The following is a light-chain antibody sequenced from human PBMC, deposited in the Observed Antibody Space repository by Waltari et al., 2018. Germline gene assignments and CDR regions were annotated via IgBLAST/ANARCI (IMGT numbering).Light chain of an antibody. CDR2: KDT. V-gene: IGLV3-27*01. CDR1: VLAEKY. J-gene: IGLJ3*02. CDR3: HAAAGNIWF. Sequence: SYELPQPFSVSVSPGQTAPLTSSGDVLAEKYFRWFQQKPGQAPILILYKDTDRASGIPERFSGSSSGSSVTLTITGALPEDEADYYCHAAAGNIWFFGGGTKLTVL.